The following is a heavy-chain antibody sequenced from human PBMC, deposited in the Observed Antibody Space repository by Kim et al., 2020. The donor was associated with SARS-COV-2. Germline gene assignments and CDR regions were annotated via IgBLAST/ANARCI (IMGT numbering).Heavy chain of an antibody. CDR1: GFTFSDYY. V-gene: IGHV3-11*06. CDR3: ARSPSSSGYLIGV. Sequence: GGSLRLSCAASGFTFSDYYMSWIRQAPGKGLEWVSYISSSSSYTNYADSVKGRFTISRDNAKNSLYLQMNSLRAEDTAVYYCARSPSSSGYLIGVWGQGTTVTVSS. D-gene: IGHD3-22*01. J-gene: IGHJ6*02. CDR2: ISSSSSYT.